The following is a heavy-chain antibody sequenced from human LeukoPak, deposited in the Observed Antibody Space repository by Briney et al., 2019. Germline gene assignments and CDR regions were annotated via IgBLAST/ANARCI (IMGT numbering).Heavy chain of an antibody. V-gene: IGHV4-59*01. D-gene: IGHD4-17*01. CDR1: GGSISSYC. CDR2: IYYSGTT. J-gene: IGHJ5*02. Sequence: PSETLSLTCTVSGGSISSYCLNWIQQSPGKGLEWIGYIYYSGTTKYNPSLKSRVTISVDTSKNQLSLKLSSVTAADTAVYYCARGYGDYSDWFDPWGQGTLVTVSS. CDR3: ARGYGDYSDWFDP.